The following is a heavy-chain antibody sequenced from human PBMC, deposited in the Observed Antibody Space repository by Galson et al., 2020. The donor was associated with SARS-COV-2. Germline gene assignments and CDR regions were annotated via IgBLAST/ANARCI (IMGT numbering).Heavy chain of an antibody. D-gene: IGHD1-26*01. CDR2: PSAYNGNT. CDR1: GYTFTTYG. V-gene: IGHV1-18*01. J-gene: IGHJ4*02. Sequence: ASVKVSCKASGYTFTTYGFIWVRQAPEQGREWMGRPSAYNGNTNYPQRLQGRVTMTTDTSTSTAYMELTRLRSDDTAVYYCARVVGATPSDDWGQGTLVTVSS. CDR3: ARVVGATPSDD.